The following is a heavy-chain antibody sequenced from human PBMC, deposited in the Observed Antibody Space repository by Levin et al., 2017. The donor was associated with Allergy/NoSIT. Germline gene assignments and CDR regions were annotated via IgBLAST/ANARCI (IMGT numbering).Heavy chain of an antibody. J-gene: IGHJ4*02. CDR3: ARDQGYCSSTSCYRGVFDY. D-gene: IGHD2-2*02. CDR2: ISYDGSNK. CDR1: GFTFSSYA. V-gene: IGHV3-30-3*01. Sequence: LSLTCAASGFTFSSYAMHWVRQAPGKGLEWVAVISYDGSNKYYADSVKGRFTISRDNSKNTLYLQMNSLRAEDTAVYYCARDQGYCSSTSCYRGVFDYWGQGTLVTVSS.